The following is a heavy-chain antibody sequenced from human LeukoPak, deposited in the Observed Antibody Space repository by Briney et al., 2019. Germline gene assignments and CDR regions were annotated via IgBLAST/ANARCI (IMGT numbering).Heavy chain of an antibody. V-gene: IGHV3-74*01. CDR3: AEDNSPGWFGP. J-gene: IGHJ5*02. CDR1: GFTFSNYW. Sequence: PGGSLRLSCATSGFTFSNYWMHWVRQAPGKGLVWVSRIKTDGSDTSYADSVKGRFAISRDNAKNTLYLQMNSLRAEDTAIYYCAEDNSPGWFGPWGQGTLVTVSS. D-gene: IGHD4-11*01. CDR2: IKTDGSDT.